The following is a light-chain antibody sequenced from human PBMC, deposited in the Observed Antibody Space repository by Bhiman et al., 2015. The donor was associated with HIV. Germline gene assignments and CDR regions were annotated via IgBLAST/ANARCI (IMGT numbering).Light chain of an antibody. CDR3: GTWDSSLSAL. CDR2: DNN. V-gene: IGLV1-51*01. CDR1: SSNIGSNY. J-gene: IGLJ2*01. Sequence: QSVLTQPPSVSAAPGQKVTISCSGSSSNIGSNYVSWYQHLPGTAPKLLIYDNNKRPSGIPDRFSGSKSGTSATLGITGLQTGDEADYYCGTWDSSLSALFGGGTKLTVL.